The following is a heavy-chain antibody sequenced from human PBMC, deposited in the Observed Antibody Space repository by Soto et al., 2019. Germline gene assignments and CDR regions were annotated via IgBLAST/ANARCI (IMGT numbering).Heavy chain of an antibody. CDR2: INHSGNT. V-gene: IGHV4-34*01. D-gene: IGHD2-21*01. CDR1: GGSFNAYY. Sequence: TLSLTCAVYGGSFNAYYWSWIRQPPGKGLEWIGEINHSGNTNYNSALKSRVTISVDTPKNQFSLNLTSVTAADTAVYYCARVVVGPTNWFDPWGQGTLVTVSS. J-gene: IGHJ5*02. CDR3: ARVVVGPTNWFDP.